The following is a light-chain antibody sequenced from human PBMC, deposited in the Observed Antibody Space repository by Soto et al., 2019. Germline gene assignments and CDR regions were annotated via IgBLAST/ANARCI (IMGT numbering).Light chain of an antibody. CDR3: QQSYSTPYT. CDR2: AAS. CDR1: QSISRY. J-gene: IGKJ2*01. V-gene: IGKV1-39*01. Sequence: DIQMTQSPSSLSASVGDRVTMTCLASQSISRYVNWYQQKPGKAPKLLIYAASSLQSGVPSRCSGIGSGTDFTLISIRLRPEDFATYYCQQSYSTPYTFGRGNKMEIK.